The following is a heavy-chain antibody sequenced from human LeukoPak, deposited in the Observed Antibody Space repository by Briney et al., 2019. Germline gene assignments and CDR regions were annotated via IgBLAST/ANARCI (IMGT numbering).Heavy chain of an antibody. CDR1: GGSITRSSHS. J-gene: IGHJ4*02. Sequence: SETLSLTCTVSGGSITRSSHSWDWIRQPPGKGLEWIGGIYDDGRTYYNPSLKSRVTVSVDASRNQFSLKLSSVTAADTAVYHCATYTAWGQGIVVTVSS. D-gene: IGHD5-18*01. CDR3: ATYTA. CDR2: IYDDGRT. V-gene: IGHV4-39*01.